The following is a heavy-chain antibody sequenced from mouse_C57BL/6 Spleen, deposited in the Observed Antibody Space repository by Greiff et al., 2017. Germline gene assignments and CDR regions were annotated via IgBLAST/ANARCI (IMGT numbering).Heavy chain of an antibody. CDR1: GYAFSSYW. Sequence: QVQLKESGAELVKPGASVKISCKASGYAFSSYWMNWVKQRPGKGLEWIGQIYPGDGDTNYNGKFKGKATLTADKSSSTAYMQLSSLTSEDSAVYFCARGGGSSPYYAMDYWGQGTSVTVSS. CDR3: ARGGGSSPYYAMDY. D-gene: IGHD1-1*01. J-gene: IGHJ4*01. V-gene: IGHV1-80*01. CDR2: IYPGDGDT.